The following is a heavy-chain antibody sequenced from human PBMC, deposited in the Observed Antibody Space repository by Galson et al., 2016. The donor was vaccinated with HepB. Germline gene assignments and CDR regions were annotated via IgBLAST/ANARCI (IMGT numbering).Heavy chain of an antibody. CDR2: IYSGGAT. D-gene: IGHD3-10*01. CDR1: GFTVSNNY. J-gene: IGHJ6*02. CDR3: AIAPSRGV. V-gene: IGHV3-66*01. Sequence: SLRLSCAASGFTVSNNYMSWVRQAPGKGLEWVSVIYSGGATKYADSVQGRFTISRDDSKNTLYLQMDNLRAEDTALYYCAIAPSRGVWGQGTTVTVSS.